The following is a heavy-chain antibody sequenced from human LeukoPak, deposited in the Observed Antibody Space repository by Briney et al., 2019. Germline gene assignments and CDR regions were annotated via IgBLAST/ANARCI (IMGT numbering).Heavy chain of an antibody. Sequence: PSETLSLTCTVSGGSISSGSYYWSWIRQPAGKGLEWIGRIYTSGSTNYNPSLKSRVTMSVDTSKNQFSLKLSSVTAADTAVYYCAREGRYCSSTSCYWGTGLYNWFDPWGQGTLVTVSS. J-gene: IGHJ5*02. CDR2: IYTSGST. V-gene: IGHV4-61*02. CDR1: GGSISSGSYY. D-gene: IGHD2-2*01. CDR3: AREGRYCSSTSCYWGTGLYNWFDP.